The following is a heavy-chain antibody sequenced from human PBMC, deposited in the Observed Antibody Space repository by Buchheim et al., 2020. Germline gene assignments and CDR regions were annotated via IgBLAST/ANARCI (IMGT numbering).Heavy chain of an antibody. D-gene: IGHD3-10*01. CDR3: ARDGSGYGSGPEF. J-gene: IGHJ4*02. Sequence: EMQLVESGGGLVQPGGSLRLSCAASGFSFSRYWMHWVRQVPGKGLVWVSRIKSDGSSATYADSVKGRFTISRDNAKNTLYLQLNSLRGDDTAVYYCARDGSGYGSGPEFWGQGTL. V-gene: IGHV3-74*01. CDR1: GFSFSRYW. CDR2: IKSDGSSA.